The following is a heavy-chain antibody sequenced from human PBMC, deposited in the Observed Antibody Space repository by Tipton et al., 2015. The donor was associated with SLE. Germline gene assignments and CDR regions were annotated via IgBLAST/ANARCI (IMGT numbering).Heavy chain of an antibody. Sequence: TLSLTCTVSGGSIRNYFWHWIRQSPGKGLEWIGYIYYSGSTYYNPSLKSRVTISVDTSKNQFSLQLNSVTPEDTAVYYCARVWGTGSRGVDYWGQGTLVTVSS. J-gene: IGHJ4*02. V-gene: IGHV4-59*06. CDR1: GGSIRNYF. CDR3: ARVWGTGSRGVDY. CDR2: IYYSGST. D-gene: IGHD2-2*01.